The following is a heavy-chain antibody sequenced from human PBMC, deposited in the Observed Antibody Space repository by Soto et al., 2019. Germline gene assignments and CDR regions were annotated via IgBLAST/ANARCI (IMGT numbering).Heavy chain of an antibody. CDR2: INPKSGGT. V-gene: IGHV1-2*02. Sequence: QVQLVQSGAEVKKPGASVKVSCKASGYTFTDYYIHWVRQAPGQGLEWMGWINPKSGGTNFAQKLKGRVTMTRDTSISTGYMELSRLRSDDTAVYYCARRGLITVAAYYLDYWGQGTLVTVSS. D-gene: IGHD6-19*01. CDR1: GYTFTDYY. CDR3: ARRGLITVAAYYLDY. J-gene: IGHJ4*02.